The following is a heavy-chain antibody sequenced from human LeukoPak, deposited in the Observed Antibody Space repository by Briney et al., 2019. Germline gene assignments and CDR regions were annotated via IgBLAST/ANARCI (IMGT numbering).Heavy chain of an antibody. CDR3: ARDRGLLTTRFYFDY. Sequence: PGGSLRLSCAASGFTFNTYAMAWVRQAPGEGLEWVSSITGNGVSTYYADSVKGRFTISRDNSKSTLYLQMNSLRAEDTAVYYCARDRGLLTTRFYFDYWGQGTLVTVSS. CDR2: ITGNGVST. D-gene: IGHD1-1*01. V-gene: IGHV3-23*01. CDR1: GFTFNTYA. J-gene: IGHJ4*02.